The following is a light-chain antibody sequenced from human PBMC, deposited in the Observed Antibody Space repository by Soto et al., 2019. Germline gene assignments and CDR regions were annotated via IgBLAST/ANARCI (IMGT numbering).Light chain of an antibody. Sequence: QSVLTQPPSASGTPGQRVTISCSGSSSNIGSNYVYWYQQLPGTAPKLLIYRNNQRPSGVPDRFSGSKSGTSASLAISGLRSEDEADSYCAPWDDTSSSSFGTGTNLTVL. CDR3: APWDDTSSSS. V-gene: IGLV1-47*01. CDR1: SSNIGSNY. CDR2: RNN. J-gene: IGLJ1*01.